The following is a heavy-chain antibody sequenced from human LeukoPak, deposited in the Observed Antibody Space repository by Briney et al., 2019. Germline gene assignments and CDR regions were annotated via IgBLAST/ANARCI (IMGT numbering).Heavy chain of an antibody. CDR1: GFTFSSYS. Sequence: GGSLRLSCAASGFTFSSYSMHWVRQAPGKGLEWVSSISISSSHIYYADSVKGRFTISRDNAKNSLYLQMNSLRAEDTAVYYCARDQYSYGYMVVWGKGTTVTVSS. J-gene: IGHJ6*03. CDR3: ARDQYSYGYMVV. V-gene: IGHV3-21*01. D-gene: IGHD5-18*01. CDR2: ISISSSHI.